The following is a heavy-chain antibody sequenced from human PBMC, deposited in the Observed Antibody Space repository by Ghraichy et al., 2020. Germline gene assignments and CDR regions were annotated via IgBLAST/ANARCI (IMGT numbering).Heavy chain of an antibody. J-gene: IGHJ4*02. CDR2: INPNSGGA. CDR1: GYSFTCYF. V-gene: IGHV1-2*02. CDR3: ARQYSYGLDY. D-gene: IGHD5-18*01. Sequence: ASVKVSCKVSGYSFTCYFIHWVRQAPGQGLEWMGWINPNSGGASYTQKFQGRVTMTRDTSISTVYMELTRLRSDDTAVYYCARQYSYGLDYWGQGTLVTVSS.